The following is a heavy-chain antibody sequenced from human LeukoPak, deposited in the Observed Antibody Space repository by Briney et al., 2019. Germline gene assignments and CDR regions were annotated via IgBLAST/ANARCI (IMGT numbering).Heavy chain of an antibody. V-gene: IGHV4-59*01. CDR2: IYYSGST. CDR3: ARVKYSSSWYWFDP. Sequence: SETLSLTCTVSGGSISSYYWSRIRQPPGKGLEWIGYIYYSGSTNYNPSLKSRVTISVDTSKNQFSLKLSSVTAADTAVYYCARVKYSSSWYWFDPWGQGTLVTVSS. D-gene: IGHD6-13*01. CDR1: GGSISSYY. J-gene: IGHJ5*02.